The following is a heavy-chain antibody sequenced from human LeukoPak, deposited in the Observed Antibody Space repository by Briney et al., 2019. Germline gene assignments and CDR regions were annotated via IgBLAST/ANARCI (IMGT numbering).Heavy chain of an antibody. CDR1: VYTFTSYG. CDR3: ASLIEYSSSRVRTDDAFDI. J-gene: IGHJ3*02. CDR2: ISAYNGNT. Sequence: GASVKVSCKASVYTFTSYGISWVRQAPGQGLGWMGWISAYNGNTNYAQKLQGRVTMTTDTSTSTAYMELRSLRSDDTAVYYCASLIEYSSSRVRTDDAFDIWGQGTMVTVSS. D-gene: IGHD6-6*01. V-gene: IGHV1-18*01.